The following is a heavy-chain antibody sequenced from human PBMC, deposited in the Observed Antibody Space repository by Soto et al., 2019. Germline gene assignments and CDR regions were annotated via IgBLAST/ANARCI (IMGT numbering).Heavy chain of an antibody. Sequence: GGSLRLSCAASGFIFSNAWINWVRQVPGKGLEWVGRIKSKINGGTADYAAPVQGRFTISRDTSTNTLYLQMNSLRAEDTAVYYCAKDRAYSSGHELFDYRGPGTLVTVSS. D-gene: IGHD5-18*01. CDR3: AKDRAYSSGHELFDY. CDR2: IKSKINGGTA. J-gene: IGHJ4*02. V-gene: IGHV3-15*07. CDR1: GFIFSNAW.